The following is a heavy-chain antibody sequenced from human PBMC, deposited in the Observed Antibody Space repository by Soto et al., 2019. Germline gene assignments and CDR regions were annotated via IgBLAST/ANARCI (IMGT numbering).Heavy chain of an antibody. J-gene: IGHJ4*02. CDR3: AKVSRRRVRDSSGDFDY. V-gene: IGHV3-23*01. CDR1: GFTFSSYA. CDR2: ISGSGGST. D-gene: IGHD3-22*01. Sequence: GGSLRLSCAASGFTFSSYAMSWVRQAPGKGLEWVSAISGSGGSTYYADSVKGRFTISRDNSKNTLYLQMNSLRAEDTAVYYCAKVSRRRVRDSSGDFDYWGQGTLVTVSS.